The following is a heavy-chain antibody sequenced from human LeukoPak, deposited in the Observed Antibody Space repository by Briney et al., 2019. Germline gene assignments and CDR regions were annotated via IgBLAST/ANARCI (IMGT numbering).Heavy chain of an antibody. CDR1: GFTFSNAG. V-gene: IGHV3-15*01. J-gene: IGHJ4*02. D-gene: IGHD2-15*01. CDR3: TSLGYCSGGSCV. CDR2: IKSKTDGGTT. Sequence: GGSLRLSCTASGFTFSNAGMKWVRQAPGKGLEWVGRIKSKTDGGTTDYAAPVKGRFTISRDDSKNTLYLQMNSLKTEDTAVYYCTSLGYCSGGSCVWGQGTLVTVSS.